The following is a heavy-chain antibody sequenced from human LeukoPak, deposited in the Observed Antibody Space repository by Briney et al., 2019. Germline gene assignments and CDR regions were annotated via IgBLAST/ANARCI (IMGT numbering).Heavy chain of an antibody. CDR3: AKPSAADDFWSGYAYWYFDL. D-gene: IGHD3-3*01. J-gene: IGHJ2*01. V-gene: IGHV3-23*01. CDR1: GFTFSSYW. CDR2: ISGSGGST. Sequence: GGSLRLSCAASGFTFSSYWMSWVRQAPGKGLEWVSAISGSGGSTYYADSVKGRFTISRDNSKNTLYLQMNSLRAEDTAVYYCAKPSAADDFWSGYAYWYFDLWGRGTLVTVSS.